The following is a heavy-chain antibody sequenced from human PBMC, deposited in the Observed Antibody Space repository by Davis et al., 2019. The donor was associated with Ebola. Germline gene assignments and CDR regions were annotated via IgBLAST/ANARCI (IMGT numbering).Heavy chain of an antibody. CDR3: ARRGGWSGAFLDY. CDR1: GYTFTTYW. D-gene: IGHD3-3*02. Sequence: GESLKISCKGSGYTFTTYWIGWVRQTPGKGLEWMGIIYPGDSDTRYSPSFQGQVTIPADKSISTAYLQWSSLKASDTAMYYCARRGGWSGAFLDYWGQGTLVTVSS. J-gene: IGHJ4*02. V-gene: IGHV5-51*01. CDR2: IYPGDSDT.